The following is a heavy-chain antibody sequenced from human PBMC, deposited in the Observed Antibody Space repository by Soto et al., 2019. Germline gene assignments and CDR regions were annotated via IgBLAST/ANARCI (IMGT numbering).Heavy chain of an antibody. V-gene: IGHV4-39*01. CDR2: IYYSGST. D-gene: IGHD3-16*01. J-gene: IGHJ4*02. CDR1: GGSISSSSYY. Sequence: QLQLQESGPGLVKPSETLSLTCTVSGGSISSSSYYWGWIRQPPGQGLEWIGSIYYSGSTYYNPSLKSRVTISVDTSKNQFSRKLSSVTAADTAVYYCATVYYDYIWGCRDYLGQGTLVTVSS. CDR3: ATVYYDYIWGCRDY.